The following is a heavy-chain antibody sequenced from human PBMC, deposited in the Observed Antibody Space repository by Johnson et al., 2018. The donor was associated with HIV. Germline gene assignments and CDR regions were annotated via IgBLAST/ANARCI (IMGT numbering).Heavy chain of an antibody. J-gene: IGHJ3*02. CDR2: ISYDGSNK. V-gene: IGHV3-30-3*02. Sequence: VQVVESGGGVVQPGRSLRLSCEASGFTFSSYAMHWVRQAPGKGLEWVAVISYDGSNKYYADSVKGRFTISRDNSKNTLYLQMNSLRAEDTAVYYCAKDVGNYWPDAFDIWGQGTMVTVSS. D-gene: IGHD3-22*01. CDR1: GFTFSSYA. CDR3: AKDVGNYWPDAFDI.